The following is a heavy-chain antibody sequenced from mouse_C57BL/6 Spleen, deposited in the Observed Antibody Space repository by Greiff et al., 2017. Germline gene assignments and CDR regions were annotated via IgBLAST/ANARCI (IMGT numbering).Heavy chain of an antibody. V-gene: IGHV1-77*01. CDR1: GYTFTDYY. Sequence: QVQLQQSGAELVKPGASVKISCKASGYTFTDYYINWVKQRPGQGLEWIGKIGPGSGSTYYNEKFKGKATLTADKSSSTAYMQLSSLTSEDYAVYFCASPYYYGSSYWYFDVWGTGTTVTVSS. CDR2: IGPGSGST. J-gene: IGHJ1*03. D-gene: IGHD1-1*01. CDR3: ASPYYYGSSYWYFDV.